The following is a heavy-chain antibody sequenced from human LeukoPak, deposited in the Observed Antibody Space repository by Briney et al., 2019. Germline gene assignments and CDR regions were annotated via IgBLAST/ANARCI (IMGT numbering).Heavy chain of an antibody. CDR3: AKDDSKIQPFDY. V-gene: IGHV3-21*01. J-gene: IGHJ4*02. CDR1: GVTFSGYS. D-gene: IGHD5-18*01. CDR2: ITATSRHI. Sequence: GGSLRLSCAAPGVTFSGYSVNWVRQAPGKGLEWVSAITATSRHIYYADSVKGRFTISRDNSKNTLFLQMNSLRVEDTAVYYCAKDDSKIQPFDYWGQGTLVTVSS.